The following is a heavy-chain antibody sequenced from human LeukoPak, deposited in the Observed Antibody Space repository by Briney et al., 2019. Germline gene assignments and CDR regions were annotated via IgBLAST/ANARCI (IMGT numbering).Heavy chain of an antibody. D-gene: IGHD3-3*01. Sequence: PGGSLRLSCAATGFIFSTYGMTWVRQAPGKGLEWIAAISGSGDSTSYADSVKGRLTISRDNSKNTLYLQMSSLRAEDTALYYCAKSYLRGGYYYYYMDVWGKGTTVTISS. CDR2: ISGSGDST. J-gene: IGHJ6*03. CDR3: AKSYLRGGYYYYYMDV. CDR1: GFIFSTYG. V-gene: IGHV3-23*01.